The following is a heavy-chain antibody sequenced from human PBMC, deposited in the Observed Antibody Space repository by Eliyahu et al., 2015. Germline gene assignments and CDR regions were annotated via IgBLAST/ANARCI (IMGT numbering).Heavy chain of an antibody. CDR3: ARALYISSWYLRGLDY. CDR2: FSGDIEKT. J-gene: IGHJ4*02. Sequence: EVQLLESGGGLVQPGGSLXLSCAASGFPFSFXARTWVRQAPGKGLQWVSAFSGDIEKTYYADSVKGRFTISRDNSKNTLFLQMNSLRAEDTAVYYCARALYISSWYLRGLDYWGQGTLVTVSS. CDR1: GFPFSFXA. V-gene: IGHV3-23*01. D-gene: IGHD6-13*01.